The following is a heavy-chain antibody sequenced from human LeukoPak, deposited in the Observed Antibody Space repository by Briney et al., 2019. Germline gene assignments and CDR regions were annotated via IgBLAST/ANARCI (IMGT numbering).Heavy chain of an antibody. J-gene: IGHJ3*02. Sequence: GSLRLSCAASGFTFSNAWMSWVRQAPGKGLEWVGRIKSKTDGGTTDYAAPVKGRFTISRDDSKNTLYLQMNSLKTEDTAVYYCTTPGRDVLLWFGESGAFDIWGQGTMVTVSS. CDR3: TTPGRDVLLWFGESGAFDI. CDR2: IKSKTDGGTT. D-gene: IGHD3-10*01. V-gene: IGHV3-15*01. CDR1: GFTFSNAW.